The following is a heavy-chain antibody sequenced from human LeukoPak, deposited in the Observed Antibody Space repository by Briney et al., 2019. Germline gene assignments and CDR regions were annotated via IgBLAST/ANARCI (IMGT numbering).Heavy chain of an antibody. V-gene: IGHV3-9*01. J-gene: IGHJ6*03. D-gene: IGHD6-13*01. CDR1: GFTFDDYA. CDR2: ISWNSGSI. CDR3: AGSSWSYYYYYMDV. Sequence: GGSLRLSCAASGFTFDDYAMQWVRQAPGKGLEWVSGISWNSGSIGYADSVKGRFTISRDNAKNSLYLQMNSLRAEDTALYYCAGSSWSYYYYYMDVWGKGTTVTVSS.